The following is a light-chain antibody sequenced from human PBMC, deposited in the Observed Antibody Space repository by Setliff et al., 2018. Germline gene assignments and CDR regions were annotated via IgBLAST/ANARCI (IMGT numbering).Light chain of an antibody. J-gene: IGLJ2*01. CDR3: ASYSSSSHVV. V-gene: IGLV2-14*03. CDR2: DVT. Sequence: QSVLTQPASVSGSPGQSITMSCSGTRSDIGGYKYVSWYQQHPGKAPKLIIYDVTNRPSEISNRFSGSKSGQTASLTISGLEAEDEADYYCASYSSSSHVVFGGGTKVTVL. CDR1: RSDIGGYKY.